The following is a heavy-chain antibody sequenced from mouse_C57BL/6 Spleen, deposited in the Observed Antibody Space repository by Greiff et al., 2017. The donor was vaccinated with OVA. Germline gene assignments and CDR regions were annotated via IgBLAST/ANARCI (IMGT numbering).Heavy chain of an antibody. CDR2: INPSSGYN. CDR1: GYTFTSYT. CDR3: ARRDYYAMDY. Sequence: VQLQESGAELARPGASVKMSCKASGYTFTSYTMHWVKQRPGQGLEWIGYINPSSGYNKYNQKFKDKATLTADKSSSTAYMQLSSLTSEDSAVYYCARRDYYAMDYWGQGTSVTVSS. V-gene: IGHV1-4*01. J-gene: IGHJ4*01.